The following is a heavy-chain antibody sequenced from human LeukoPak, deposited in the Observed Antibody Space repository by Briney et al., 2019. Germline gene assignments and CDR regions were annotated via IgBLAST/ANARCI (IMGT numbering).Heavy chain of an antibody. D-gene: IGHD2-2*01. CDR3: TTAPQVPFGY. CDR2: IKSNTDGGTT. J-gene: IGHJ4*02. CDR1: GFSFSDTW. V-gene: IGHV3-15*01. Sequence: GGSLRLSCAASGFSFSDTWMTWVRQAPGRGPEWVGRIKSNTDGGTTDYAAPVKGRFSISRDDSKNTLYLQMNSLKSEDTAVYYCTTAPQVPFGYWGQGTLVTVSS.